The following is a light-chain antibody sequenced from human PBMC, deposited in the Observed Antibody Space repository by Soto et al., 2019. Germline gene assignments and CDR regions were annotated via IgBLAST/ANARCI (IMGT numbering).Light chain of an antibody. CDR1: QSVSSY. V-gene: IGKV3-11*01. Sequence: EFVLTQSPVTLSLSPGERATLSCRASQSVSSYLAWYQQKPGQAPRLLIYDASNRATGIPARFSGSGSGTDFTLTISSLEPEDFAVYYCQQRSNWPPTFGQGTKVDIK. CDR3: QQRSNWPPT. CDR2: DAS. J-gene: IGKJ1*01.